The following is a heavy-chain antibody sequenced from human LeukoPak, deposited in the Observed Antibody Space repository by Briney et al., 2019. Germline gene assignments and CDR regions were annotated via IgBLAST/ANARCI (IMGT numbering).Heavy chain of an antibody. V-gene: IGHV3-53*01. CDR3: AKDSEVHWYCSGGSCFLLDY. D-gene: IGHD2-15*01. Sequence: GGSLRLSCAASGFSVSSNYMNWVRQAPGKGLEWVSVVYSGGNTDYADSVKGRFTISRDNSKNTLYLQMNSLRAEDTAVYYCAKDSEVHWYCSGGSCFLLDYWGQGTLVTVSS. CDR2: VYSGGNT. J-gene: IGHJ4*02. CDR1: GFSVSSNY.